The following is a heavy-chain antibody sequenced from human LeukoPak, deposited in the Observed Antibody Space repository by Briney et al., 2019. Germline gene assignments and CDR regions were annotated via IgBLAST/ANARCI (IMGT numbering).Heavy chain of an antibody. CDR2: ISSTSSYI. CDR3: ASATNIYDSSGYYWDNDY. J-gene: IGHJ4*02. V-gene: IGHV3-21*01. D-gene: IGHD3-22*01. CDR1: GFTFSSYS. Sequence: PGGSPRLSCAASGFTFSSYSMNWVRQAPGKGLEWVSSISSTSSYIYYADSVKGRFTISRDNAKNSLYLQMNSLRAEDTAVYYCASATNIYDSSGYYWDNDYWGQGTLVTVSS.